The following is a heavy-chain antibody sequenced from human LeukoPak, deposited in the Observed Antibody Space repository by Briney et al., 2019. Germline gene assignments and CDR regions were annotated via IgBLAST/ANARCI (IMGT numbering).Heavy chain of an antibody. CDR3: TSWGDTTAEYFQR. CDR2: INPDGRDT. V-gene: IGHV3-7*01. D-gene: IGHD2-21*02. CDR1: GLTFNRCW. J-gene: IGHJ1*01. Sequence: SGGSLRLSCVVSGLTFNRCWMNWVRQAPGKGLEWVAHINPDGRDTYYVDSVKGRFTISRDNAQNSMYLQMNSLRVEDTAIYYCTSWGDTTAEYFQRWGQGTLVTVSS.